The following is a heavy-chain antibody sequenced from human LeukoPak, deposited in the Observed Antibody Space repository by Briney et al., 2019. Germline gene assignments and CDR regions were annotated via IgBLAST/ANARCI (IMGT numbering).Heavy chain of an antibody. Sequence: ASVKVSCKASGYTFTSYGISWVRQAPGQGLEWMGWISAYNGNTNYAQKLQGRVTMTTDTSTSTAYMELRSLRSGDTAVYYCARGPPEYYDFWSGYYDYWGPGNPGHRLL. D-gene: IGHD3-3*01. CDR2: ISAYNGNT. J-gene: IGHJ4*02. CDR3: ARGPPEYYDFWSGYYDY. V-gene: IGHV1-18*01. CDR1: GYTFTSYG.